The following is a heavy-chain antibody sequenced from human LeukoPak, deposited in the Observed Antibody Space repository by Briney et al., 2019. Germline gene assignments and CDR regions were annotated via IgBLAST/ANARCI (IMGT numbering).Heavy chain of an antibody. CDR3: ARDGVNCSGAGCYSFFAFDI. J-gene: IGHJ3*02. CDR2: IWHDGSNT. CDR1: GFTFGSFG. V-gene: IGHV3-33*01. D-gene: IGHD2-15*01. Sequence: GGSLRLSCAASGFTFGSFGMHWVRQAPGKGLDGVAVIWHDGSNTFYADSVKGRFTISRDNSKNTLYLQMNSLRAEDTAVYYCARDGVNCSGAGCYSFFAFDIWGQGTMVTVSS.